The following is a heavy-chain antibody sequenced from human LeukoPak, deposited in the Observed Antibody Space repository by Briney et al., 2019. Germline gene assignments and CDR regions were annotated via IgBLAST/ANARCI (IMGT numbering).Heavy chain of an antibody. V-gene: IGHV3-9*01. D-gene: IGHD5-12*01. CDR2: TSWNSGSI. CDR3: AKLGSGYDASDY. CDR1: GFTFDDYA. Sequence: GRSLRLSCAASGFTFDDYAMHWVRQAPGKGLEWVSGTSWNSGSIGYADSVKGRFTISRDNAKNSLYLQMNSLRAEDTALYYCAKLGSGYDASDYWGQGTLVTVSS. J-gene: IGHJ4*02.